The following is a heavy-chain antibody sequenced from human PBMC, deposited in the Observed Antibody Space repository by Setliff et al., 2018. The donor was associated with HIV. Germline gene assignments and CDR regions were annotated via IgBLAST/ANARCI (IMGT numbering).Heavy chain of an antibody. D-gene: IGHD3-22*01. Sequence: GESLKISCKGSGYNFTSNWIGWVRQMPGKGLEWMGIIYPGDSDTRYSPSFQGQVTISADKSISTAYLQWSSLKASDTAMYYCARAVEDYYDSSGLPTYYYYGMDVWGQGTTVTVSS. CDR1: GYNFTSNW. CDR2: IYPGDSDT. J-gene: IGHJ6*02. V-gene: IGHV5-51*01. CDR3: ARAVEDYYDSSGLPTYYYYGMDV.